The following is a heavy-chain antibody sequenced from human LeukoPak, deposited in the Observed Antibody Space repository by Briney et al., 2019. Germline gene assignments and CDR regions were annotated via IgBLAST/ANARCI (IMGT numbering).Heavy chain of an antibody. D-gene: IGHD6-19*01. CDR2: TYQRSKWYN. V-gene: IGHV6-1*01. J-gene: IGHJ4*02. CDR3: ARSPSPYSSGWYFDC. CDR1: GDSVSINSAA. Sequence: SQTLSLTCAISGDSVSINSAAWNWIRQSPSRGLEWLGRTYQRSKWYNDYAVSVKSRITINPDISKNQFSLQLNSVTPEDTAVYYCARSPSPYSSGWYFDCWGQETLVTVSS.